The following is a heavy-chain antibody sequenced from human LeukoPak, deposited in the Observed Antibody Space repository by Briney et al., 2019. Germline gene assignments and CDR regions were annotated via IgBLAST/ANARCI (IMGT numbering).Heavy chain of an antibody. V-gene: IGHV4-34*01. CDR2: INHSGST. Sequence: SETLSLTCAVYGGSFSGYYWSWIRQPPGKGLEWIGEINHSGSTNYNPSLRSRVTISVDTSKNQFSLKLSSVTAADTAVYYCASCPHGWFDPWGQGTLVTVSS. J-gene: IGHJ5*02. CDR1: GGSFSGYY. CDR3: ASCPHGWFDP.